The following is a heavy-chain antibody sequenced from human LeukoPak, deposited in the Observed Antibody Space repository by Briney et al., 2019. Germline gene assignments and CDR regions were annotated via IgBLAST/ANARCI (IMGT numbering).Heavy chain of an antibody. CDR3: ARIMGDYNILTGLYLNYNFDY. CDR1: GGSFSGYY. Sequence: PSETLSLTCAVYGGSFSGYYWSWIRQPPGKGLEWIGEINHSGSTNYNPSLKSRVTMSVDTSKNQVYLKLRSGTAAETAVYYCARIMGDYNILTGLYLNYNFDYWGQGTLVTVSS. V-gene: IGHV4-34*01. D-gene: IGHD3-9*01. CDR2: INHSGST. J-gene: IGHJ4*02.